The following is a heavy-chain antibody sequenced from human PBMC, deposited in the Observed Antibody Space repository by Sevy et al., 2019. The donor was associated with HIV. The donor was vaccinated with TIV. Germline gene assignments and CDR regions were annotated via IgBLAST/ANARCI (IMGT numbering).Heavy chain of an antibody. Sequence: SETPSLTCAISGDSVSSNSAAWNWIRQSPSRGLEWLGRTYYRSKWYNDYAVSVKSRITINPDTSKNQFSLQLNSVTPEDTAVYYCARVGYYFGSGSYSAFDIWGQGTMVTVSS. J-gene: IGHJ3*02. CDR2: TYYRSKWYN. CDR1: GDSVSSNSAA. D-gene: IGHD3-10*01. CDR3: ARVGYYFGSGSYSAFDI. V-gene: IGHV6-1*01.